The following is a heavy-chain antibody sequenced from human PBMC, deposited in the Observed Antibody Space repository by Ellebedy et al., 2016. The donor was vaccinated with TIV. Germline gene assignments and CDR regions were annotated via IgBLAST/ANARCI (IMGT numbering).Heavy chain of an antibody. CDR3: ARILGPFDFWNDY. CDR1: GYTFTAYY. Sequence: ASVKVSXKTSGYTFTAYYIHWVRQAPGQGLEWMGWINPDSGGTNYAQNFQGRVTMTRDTSISTAYMEMNRLTSDDTAVYYCARILGPFDFWNDYWGQGTLVTVSS. CDR2: INPDSGGT. J-gene: IGHJ4*02. D-gene: IGHD3/OR15-3a*01. V-gene: IGHV1-2*02.